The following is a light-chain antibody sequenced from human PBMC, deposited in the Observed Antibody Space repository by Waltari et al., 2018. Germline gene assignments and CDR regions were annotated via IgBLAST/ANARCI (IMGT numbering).Light chain of an antibody. CDR2: AAS. V-gene: IGKV1D-16*01. Sequence: DIQMTQSPSSLSASVGDQVTISCHATQAINSWLAWYQQKPGKAPQPLIHAASFLQPGVPSRFSGNGSGTDYTLTVSGLQPEDFATYYCQQYDDLPRTFGQGTKVEI. J-gene: IGKJ1*01. CDR1: QAINSW. CDR3: QQYDDLPRT.